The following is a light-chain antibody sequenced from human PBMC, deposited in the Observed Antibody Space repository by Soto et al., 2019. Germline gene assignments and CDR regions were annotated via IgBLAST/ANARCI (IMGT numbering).Light chain of an antibody. CDR1: QSVNIY. CDR2: GAS. J-gene: IGKJ4*01. CDR3: QQYDDWLRLT. V-gene: IGKV3D-15*01. Sequence: EIVMTQSPATLSVSPGERATLSCRASQSVNIYLAWYQQKPGQAPRLLIFGASSRATGIPARFSGSGSGTEFNLTISCLQSEDFAVYFCQQYDDWLRLTFGGGTKVEIK.